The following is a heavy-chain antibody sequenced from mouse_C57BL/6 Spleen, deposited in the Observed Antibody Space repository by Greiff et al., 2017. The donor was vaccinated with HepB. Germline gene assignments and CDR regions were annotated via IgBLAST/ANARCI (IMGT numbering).Heavy chain of an antibody. V-gene: IGHV1-80*01. D-gene: IGHD1-1*01. CDR2: IYPGDGDT. J-gene: IGHJ4*01. CDR1: GYAFSSYW. CDR3: ARGGSNPYAMDY. Sequence: VQLQQSGAELVKPGASVKISCKASGYAFSSYWMNWVKQRPGKGLEWIGQIYPGDGDTNYNGKFKGKATLTADKSSSTAYMQLSSLTSEDSAVYFCARGGSNPYAMDYWGQGTSVTVSS.